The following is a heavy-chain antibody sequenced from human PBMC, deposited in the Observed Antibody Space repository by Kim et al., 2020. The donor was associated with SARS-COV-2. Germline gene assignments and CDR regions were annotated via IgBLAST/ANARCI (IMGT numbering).Heavy chain of an antibody. Sequence: AQKCQGRVTITADESTSTAYMELSSLRSEDTAVYYCARGLKFYSNYGIGYWGQGTLVTVSS. D-gene: IGHD4-4*01. J-gene: IGHJ4*02. V-gene: IGHV1-69*01. CDR3: ARGLKFYSNYGIGY.